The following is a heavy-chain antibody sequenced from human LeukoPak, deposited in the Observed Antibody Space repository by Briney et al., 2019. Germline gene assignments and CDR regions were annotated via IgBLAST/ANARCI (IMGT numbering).Heavy chain of an antibody. CDR2: THSDGKT. D-gene: IGHD6-19*01. Sequence: GGSLRLSCAASGLIVSSNYMSWVRQAPGKGLEWVSITHSDGKTNYADSVKGRFTISRDNSKNTLSLQMNSLRAEDTAVYYCACSGPYSNGGVMTDYWGQGTLVTVSS. CDR1: GLIVSSNY. CDR3: ACSGPYSNGGVMTDY. J-gene: IGHJ4*02. V-gene: IGHV3-66*01.